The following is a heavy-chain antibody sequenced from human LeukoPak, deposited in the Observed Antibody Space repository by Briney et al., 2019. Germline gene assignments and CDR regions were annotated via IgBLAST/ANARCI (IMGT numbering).Heavy chain of an antibody. V-gene: IGHV1-69*04. CDR2: ITPILGIA. D-gene: IGHD6-13*01. CDR1: GGTFSSYA. J-gene: IGHJ5*02. CDR3: ARLYSSSSLHP. Sequence: SVKVSCKASGGTFSSYAISWVRQAPGQGLEWMGRITPILGIANYAQKFQGRVTITADKSTSTAYMELSSLRSEDTAVYYCARLYSSSSLHPWGQGTLVTVSS.